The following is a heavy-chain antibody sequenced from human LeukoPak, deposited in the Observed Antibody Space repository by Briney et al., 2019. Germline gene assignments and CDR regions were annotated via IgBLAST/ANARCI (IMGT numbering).Heavy chain of an antibody. D-gene: IGHD3-22*01. Sequence: ASVKVSCKASGYTFTSYGISWVRQAPGQGLEWMGWISAYNGNTNYAQKLQGRVTMTTDTSTSTAYMELRSLRSDDTAVYYCARGSHYYDSSGDFQHWGQGTLVTVSS. CDR1: GYTFTSYG. J-gene: IGHJ1*01. CDR2: ISAYNGNT. V-gene: IGHV1-18*01. CDR3: ARGSHYYDSSGDFQH.